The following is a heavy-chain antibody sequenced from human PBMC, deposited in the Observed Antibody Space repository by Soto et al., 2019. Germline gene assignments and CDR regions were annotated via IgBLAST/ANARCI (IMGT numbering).Heavy chain of an antibody. J-gene: IGHJ4*02. CDR1: GFSFSNYG. CDR2: ISYDGSNK. D-gene: IGHD4-17*01. Sequence: PGGSLRLSCAASGFSFSNYGMHWVRQAPGKGLEWVAVISYDGSNKYYIDSVKGRFTISRDNSKNTLYLQMNSLRAEDTALYYCVTDTAVTTWNYFDYWGQGTLVTVSS. CDR3: VTDTAVTTWNYFDY. V-gene: IGHV3-30*03.